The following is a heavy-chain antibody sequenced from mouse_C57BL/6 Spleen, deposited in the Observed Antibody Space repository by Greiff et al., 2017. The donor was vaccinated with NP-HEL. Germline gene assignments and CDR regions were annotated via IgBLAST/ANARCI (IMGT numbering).Heavy chain of an antibody. Sequence: EVKVVESGGDLVKPGGSLKLSCAASGFTFSSYGMSWVRQTPDKRLEWVATISSGGSYTYYPDSVKGRFTISRDNAKNTLYLQMSSLKSEDTAMYYCAREGTTGSGYFDVWGTGTTVTVSS. V-gene: IGHV5-6*01. CDR2: ISSGGSYT. D-gene: IGHD1-1*01. CDR3: AREGTTGSGYFDV. CDR1: GFTFSSYG. J-gene: IGHJ1*03.